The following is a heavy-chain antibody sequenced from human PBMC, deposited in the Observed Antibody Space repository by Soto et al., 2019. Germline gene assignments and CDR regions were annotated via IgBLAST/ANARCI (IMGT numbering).Heavy chain of an antibody. CDR1: GGSFRGYY. CDR2: INHSGST. J-gene: IGHJ4*01. D-gene: IGHD6-13*01. Sequence: QVQLQQWGAGLLKPSETLSLTCAVYGGSFRGYYWNWIRQPPGKGLEWIGEINHSGSTNYNPSLKSRVSISVDTSKNQFSLRLSSVTAADTAVYYCARDGARNSSSWYRGFDYWGQGTLVTVSS. CDR3: ARDGARNSSSWYRGFDY. V-gene: IGHV4-34*01.